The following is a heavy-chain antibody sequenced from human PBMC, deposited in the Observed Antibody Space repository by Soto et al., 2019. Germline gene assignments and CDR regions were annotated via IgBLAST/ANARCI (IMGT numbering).Heavy chain of an antibody. D-gene: IGHD3-10*01. CDR3: ARDSRVYYGSGSSVDG. CDR1: GFTFSDYY. V-gene: IGHV3-11*01. Sequence: PGGSLRLSCAASGFTFSDYYMSWIRQAPGKGLEWTSYISSSGNTVYYADSVEGRFTISRDNAQNSLYLQMNNLRAEDTAVYYCARDSRVYYGSGSSVDGWGQGTLVTVSS. CDR2: ISSSGNTV. J-gene: IGHJ4*02.